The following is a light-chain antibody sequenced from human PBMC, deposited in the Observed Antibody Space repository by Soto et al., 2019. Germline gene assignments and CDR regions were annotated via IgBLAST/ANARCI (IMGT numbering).Light chain of an antibody. CDR1: SSNIGPNT. CDR3: AAWDDSMNGDV. V-gene: IGLV1-44*01. J-gene: IGLJ1*01. CDR2: SHS. Sequence: QSVLTQPPSASGTPGQRVAFSCSGSSSNIGPNTVNWYQQLPGAAPKLLISSHSQRPSGVPDRFSGSKSGTSASLAISGLQSDDEADYYCAAWDDSMNGDVFGTGTKGTVL.